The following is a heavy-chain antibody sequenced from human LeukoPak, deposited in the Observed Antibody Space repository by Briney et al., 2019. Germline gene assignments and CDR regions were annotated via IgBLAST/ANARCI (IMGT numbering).Heavy chain of an antibody. J-gene: IGHJ4*02. D-gene: IGHD2-15*01. CDR2: LYYRGST. V-gene: IGHV4-59*01. Sequence: SETLSLTCTVSGDSISSYYWSWIRQPPGRGVEWIGYLYYRGSTNYTPSLKSRVTISVDTSKNQFSLKLSSVTAADTAVYYCARVVVAATPYFDYWGQGTLVTVSS. CDR3: ARVVVAATPYFDY. CDR1: GDSISSYY.